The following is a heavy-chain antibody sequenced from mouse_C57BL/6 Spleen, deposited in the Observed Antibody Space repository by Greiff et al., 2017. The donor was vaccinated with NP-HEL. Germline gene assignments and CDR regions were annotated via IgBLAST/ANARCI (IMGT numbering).Heavy chain of an antibody. CDR1: GYTFTSYW. Sequence: QVQLQQPGAELVRPGTSVKLSCKASGYTFTSYWMHWVKQRPGQGLEWIGVIDPSDSYTNYNQKFKGKATLTVDTSSSTAYMQLSSLTSEDSAVYYGARRSDGYYDYFDYWGQGTTLTVSS. D-gene: IGHD2-3*01. CDR2: IDPSDSYT. CDR3: ARRSDGYYDYFDY. V-gene: IGHV1-59*01. J-gene: IGHJ2*01.